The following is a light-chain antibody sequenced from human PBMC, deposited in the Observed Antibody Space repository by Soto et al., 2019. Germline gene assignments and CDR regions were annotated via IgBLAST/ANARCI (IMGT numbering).Light chain of an antibody. J-gene: IGLJ1*01. CDR3: NSFTDSSLYV. CDR1: SSDLGGYNY. CDR2: EVT. Sequence: QAVVTQPASVSGSLGQSITISCTGTSSDLGGYNYVSWYQQHPGKAPRLVIYEVTNRPSGVSNRFSGSKSGNTASLTISGLQAEDEADYYCNSFTDSSLYVFGTGTKLTVL. V-gene: IGLV2-14*01.